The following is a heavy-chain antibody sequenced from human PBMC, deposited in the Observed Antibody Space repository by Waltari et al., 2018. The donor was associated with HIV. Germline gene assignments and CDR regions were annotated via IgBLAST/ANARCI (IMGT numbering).Heavy chain of an antibody. CDR2: IKEDGSGK. J-gene: IGHJ4*02. Sequence: EVQLVESGGGLVQPGGSLRLSCAASGFTFSSYWMSWVRQAPGKGVGWVANIKEDGSGKYYVDSVTGRFTISRDNAKNSLYLQMNSLRAEDTAVYYCARARKMTYFDYWGQGTLVTVSS. CDR3: ARARKMTYFDY. V-gene: IGHV3-7*01. CDR1: GFTFSSYW.